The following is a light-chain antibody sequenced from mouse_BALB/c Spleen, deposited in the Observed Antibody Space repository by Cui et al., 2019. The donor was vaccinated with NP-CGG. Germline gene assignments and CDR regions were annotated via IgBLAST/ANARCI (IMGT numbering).Light chain of an antibody. J-gene: IGKJ2*01. Sequence: QIVLTQPPALMSASPGEKVTMTCSASSSVSYMYWYQQKPRSSPKPWIYLTSNLASGVPARFSGSGSGTSYSLTISSMEAEDAATYYCQQWSSNPYTFGGGTKLEIK. CDR2: LTS. CDR3: QQWSSNPYT. V-gene: IGKV4-68*01. CDR1: SSVSY.